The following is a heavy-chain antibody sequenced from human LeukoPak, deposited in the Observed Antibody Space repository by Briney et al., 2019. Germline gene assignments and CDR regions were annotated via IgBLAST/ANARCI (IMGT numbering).Heavy chain of an antibody. J-gene: IGHJ6*02. CDR3: ARDSPLNYDILTGYHPPDYYYCMDV. D-gene: IGHD3-9*01. CDR2: IFYTGNT. Sequence: SETLSLTCTFTGGSISSDDYYWGWIRQPPGTGLEWIGTIFYTGNTYYNPSLKSRVTMSVDTSKNQFSLKLSSVTASDTAVSYCARDSPLNYDILTGYHPPDYYYCMDVWGQGTTVTVSS. CDR1: GGSISSDDYY. V-gene: IGHV4-39*07.